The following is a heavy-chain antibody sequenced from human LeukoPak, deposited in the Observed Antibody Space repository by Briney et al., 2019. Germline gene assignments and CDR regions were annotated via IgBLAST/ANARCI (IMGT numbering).Heavy chain of an antibody. CDR2: ISGSGGST. Sequence: QTGGTLRLSCAASGFTFSSYGMSWVRQAPGKGLEWVSAISGSGGSTYYADSVKGRFTISRDNSKNTLYLQMNSLRAEDTAVYYCAKDVYSRYGDPHAINYWGQGTLVTVSS. D-gene: IGHD4-17*01. CDR1: GFTFSSYG. V-gene: IGHV3-23*01. J-gene: IGHJ4*02. CDR3: AKDVYSRYGDPHAINY.